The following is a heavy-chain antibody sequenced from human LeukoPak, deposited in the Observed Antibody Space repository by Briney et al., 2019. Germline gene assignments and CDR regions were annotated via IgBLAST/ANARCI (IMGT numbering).Heavy chain of an antibody. CDR3: ARQGVVAATGFDY. D-gene: IGHD7-27*01. Sequence: PSETLSLTCTVSGGSISSYYWSWIRQPPGKGLEWIGYIYYSGSTNYNPSLKSRVTISVDTSKNQFSLKLSSVTAADTAVYYCARQGVVAATGFDYWGQGTLVTDSS. CDR2: IYYSGST. V-gene: IGHV4-59*01. CDR1: GGSISSYY. J-gene: IGHJ4*02.